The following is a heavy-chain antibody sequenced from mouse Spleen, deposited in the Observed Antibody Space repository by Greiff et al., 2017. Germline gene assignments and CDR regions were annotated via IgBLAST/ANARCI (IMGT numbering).Heavy chain of an antibody. V-gene: IGHV5-17*02. J-gene: IGHJ4*01. Sequence: EVMLVESGGGLVQPGGSRKLSCAASGFTFSSFGMHWVRQAPEKGLEWVAYISSGSSTIYYADTVKGRFTISRDNPKNTLFLQMTSLRSEDTAMYYCARNGNYVGYAMDYWGQGTSVTVSS. CDR1: GFTFSSFG. D-gene: IGHD2-1*01. CDR3: ARNGNYVGYAMDY. CDR2: ISSGSSTI.